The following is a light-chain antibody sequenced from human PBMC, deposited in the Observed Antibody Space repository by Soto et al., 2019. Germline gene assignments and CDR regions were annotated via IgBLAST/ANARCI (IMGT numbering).Light chain of an antibody. V-gene: IGKV3-20*01. CDR3: QHYASSPRT. CDR2: GAS. CDR1: QSVSSSY. J-gene: IGKJ1*01. Sequence: EIVLTQSPGTLSLSPGERATLSCRASQSVSSSYLAWYQQKPGQAPRLLIYGASSRATGIPDRFSGSGSGPDFTLTISRLEPEDFAVYYCQHYASSPRTFGQGTKVESK.